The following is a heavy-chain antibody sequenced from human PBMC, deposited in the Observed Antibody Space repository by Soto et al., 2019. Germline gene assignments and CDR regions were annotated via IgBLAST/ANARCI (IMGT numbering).Heavy chain of an antibody. Sequence: ASVKVSCKASGGTFDSYAISWVRQAPGQGLEWMGGVIPMFLKPNYAQKFKGRVTITAVKSTNTVYMEMISLMSEDTAVYYCVRGGGEMANPPPYLYWGQGTQVTVSS. CDR3: VRGGGEMANPPPYLY. D-gene: IGHD3-16*01. J-gene: IGHJ4*02. CDR2: VIPMFLKP. V-gene: IGHV1-69*06. CDR1: GGTFDSYA.